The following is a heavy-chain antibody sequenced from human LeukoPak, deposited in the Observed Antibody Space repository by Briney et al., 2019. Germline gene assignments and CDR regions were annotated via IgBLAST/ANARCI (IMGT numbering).Heavy chain of an antibody. CDR2: TIPIFGTA. Sequence: SVKVSCKASGGTFSSYAISWVRQAPGQGLEWMGGTIPIFGTANYAQKFQGRVTITADESTSTAYMELSSLRSEDTAVYYCARGGYYYDSSGYYYEPYFDYWGQGTLVTVSS. V-gene: IGHV1-69*13. CDR1: GGTFSSYA. D-gene: IGHD3-22*01. J-gene: IGHJ4*02. CDR3: ARGGYYYDSSGYYYEPYFDY.